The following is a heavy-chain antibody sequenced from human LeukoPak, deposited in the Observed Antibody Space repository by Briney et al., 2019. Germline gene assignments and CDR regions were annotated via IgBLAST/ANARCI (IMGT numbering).Heavy chain of an antibody. D-gene: IGHD3-22*01. J-gene: IGHJ4*02. Sequence: GRSLRLSCAASGFTFSSYSMNWVRQAPGKGLEWVSSISSSSSYIYYAGSVKGRFTISRDNAKNSLYLQMNSLRAEDTAVYYCARAGVYYDSSGYYNPPFDYWGQGTLVTVSS. CDR1: GFTFSSYS. V-gene: IGHV3-21*01. CDR3: ARAGVYYDSSGYYNPPFDY. CDR2: ISSSSSYI.